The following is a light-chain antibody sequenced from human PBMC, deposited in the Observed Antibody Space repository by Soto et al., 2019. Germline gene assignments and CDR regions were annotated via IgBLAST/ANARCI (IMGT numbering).Light chain of an antibody. J-gene: IGKJ1*01. V-gene: IGKV1-5*01. Sequence: IQMTQSPSTLSASVGDRVTITCRASQSISSWLAWYQQKPGKAPKLLIYDASTLESGVPSRFSGSGSGTEFSLTISRLQPEDFATYYCQQYDTNPKTFGQGTKVDI. CDR1: QSISSW. CDR3: QQYDTNPKT. CDR2: DAS.